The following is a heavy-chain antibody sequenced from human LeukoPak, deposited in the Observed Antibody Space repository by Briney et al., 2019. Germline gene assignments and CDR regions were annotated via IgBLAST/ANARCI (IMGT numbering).Heavy chain of an antibody. Sequence: ASVKVSCKASGYTFTGYYMHWVRQAPGQGLEWMGWINPNSGGTNYAQKFQGRVTMTRDTSISTAYMELSRLRSDDTAVYYCARRTIFGVVTFDYWGQGTLVTVPS. CDR3: ARRTIFGVVTFDY. J-gene: IGHJ4*02. D-gene: IGHD3-3*01. CDR1: GYTFTGYY. V-gene: IGHV1-2*02. CDR2: INPNSGGT.